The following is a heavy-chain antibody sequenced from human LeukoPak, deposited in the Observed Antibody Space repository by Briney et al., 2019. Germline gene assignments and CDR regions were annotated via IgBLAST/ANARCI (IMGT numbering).Heavy chain of an antibody. D-gene: IGHD6-19*01. Sequence: PSETLSLTCTVSGXSISSYYGSWIRQPPGKGLEWIGYIYYSGSTNYNPSLKSRVTISVDTSKNQFSLKLSSVTAADTAVYYCARDRAVAVNWFDPWGQGTLVTVSS. CDR2: IYYSGST. CDR1: GXSISSYY. CDR3: ARDRAVAVNWFDP. J-gene: IGHJ5*02. V-gene: IGHV4-59*01.